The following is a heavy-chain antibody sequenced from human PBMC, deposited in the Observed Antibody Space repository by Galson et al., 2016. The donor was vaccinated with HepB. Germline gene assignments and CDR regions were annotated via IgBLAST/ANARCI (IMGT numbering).Heavy chain of an antibody. CDR2: IDPSDSYT. J-gene: IGHJ6*02. CDR1: GYSFTSYW. V-gene: IGHV5-10-1*01. Sequence: QSGAEVKKPGESLRISCTGSGYSFTSYWISWVRQMPGEGLEWMGRIDPSDSYTNYSPSFQGHVTISADQSISTAYLQWSSLKASDTAVYYCARGGAAASTDYYYGMDVWGQGTTVTVSS. D-gene: IGHD6-13*01. CDR3: ARGGAAASTDYYYGMDV.